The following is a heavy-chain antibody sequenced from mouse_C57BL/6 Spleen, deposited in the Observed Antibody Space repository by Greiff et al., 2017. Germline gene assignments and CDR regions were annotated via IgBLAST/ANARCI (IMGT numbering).Heavy chain of an antibody. D-gene: IGHD1-1*01. CDR2: ISSGSSTI. CDR3: ARPHCGSSSAWFAY. J-gene: IGHJ3*01. CDR1: GFTFSDYG. V-gene: IGHV5-17*01. Sequence: EVPRVESGGGLVKPGGSLKLSCAASGFTFSDYGMPWVRQAPEKGLEWVAYISSGSSTIYYADTVKGRFTISRDNAKNTLFLQMTSLRSEETAMYYWARPHCGSSSAWFAYWGQGTLVTVSA.